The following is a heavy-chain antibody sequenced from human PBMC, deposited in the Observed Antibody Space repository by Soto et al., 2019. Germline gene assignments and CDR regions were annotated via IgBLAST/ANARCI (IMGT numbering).Heavy chain of an antibody. CDR2: FDPEDGET. CDR1: GYTLTELS. J-gene: IGHJ3*02. D-gene: IGHD3-3*01. CDR3: ATYAIRFLEWLEGFGDAFDI. V-gene: IGHV1-24*01. Sequence: ASVKVSCKVSGYTLTELSMHWVRQAPGKGLEWMGGFDPEDGETIYAQKFQGRVTMTEDTSTDTAYMELSSLRSEDTAVYYCATYAIRFLEWLEGFGDAFDIWGQGTMVTVSS.